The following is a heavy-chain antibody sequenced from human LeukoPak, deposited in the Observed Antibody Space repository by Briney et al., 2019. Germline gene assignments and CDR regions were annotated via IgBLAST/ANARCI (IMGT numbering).Heavy chain of an antibody. J-gene: IGHJ4*02. CDR3: ARQLGDRLLFDY. CDR2: IYYSGST. Sequence: PSETLSLTCTVSGGSFSSYFWSWIRQPPGKGLEWIGYIYYSGSTHYNSSLKSRVTISLDTSRNRFSLKLSSVTAADTAVYYCARQLGDRLLFDYWGQGTLVTVSS. CDR1: GGSFSSYF. V-gene: IGHV4-59*01. D-gene: IGHD2-21*01.